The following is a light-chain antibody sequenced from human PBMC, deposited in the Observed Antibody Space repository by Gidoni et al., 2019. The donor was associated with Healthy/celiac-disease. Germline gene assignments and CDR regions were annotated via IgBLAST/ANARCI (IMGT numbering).Light chain of an antibody. Sequence: EIVLKQPPGNLSLSQGERATLSCRASQSVSSSYLAWYQQQPGQAPRLLIYGSSSRATGIPDRFSCSGSGTDFTLTISRLEPEYFAVYYCQQYGSSPRRTFGQGTKVEIK. V-gene: IGKV3-20*01. CDR3: QQYGSSPRRT. J-gene: IGKJ1*01. CDR2: GSS. CDR1: QSVSSSY.